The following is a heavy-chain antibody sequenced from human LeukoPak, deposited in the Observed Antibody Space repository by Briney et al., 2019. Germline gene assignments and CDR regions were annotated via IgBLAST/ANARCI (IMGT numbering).Heavy chain of an antibody. D-gene: IGHD3-10*02. V-gene: IGHV3-23*01. CDR2: ISGSSSTT. CDR3: ARSTSSNVFNYFYGIDV. CDR1: GFTFSSHA. Sequence: GGSLRLSCAASGFTFSSHAMSWVRQAPGRGLEWVSVISGSSSTTYYADSVKGRFSISRDNSKNTLFLQMNSLRAEDSAVYFCARSTSSNVFNYFYGIDVWGQGTTVSVS. J-gene: IGHJ6*02.